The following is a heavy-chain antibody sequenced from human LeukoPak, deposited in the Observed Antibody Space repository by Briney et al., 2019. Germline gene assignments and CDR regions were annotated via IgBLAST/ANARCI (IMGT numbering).Heavy chain of an antibody. CDR3: TTEGMVRGVIALDY. D-gene: IGHD3-10*01. CDR2: IKSKTDGGTT. J-gene: IGHJ4*02. V-gene: IGHV3-15*01. CDR1: GFTFSNAW. Sequence: GGSLRLSCAASGFTFSNAWMSWVRQAPGKGLEWVGRIKSKTDGGTTDYAAPVKGRFTISRDDSKNTLYLQMNSLKTEDTAVYYCTTEGMVRGVIALDYWGQGTLVIVSS.